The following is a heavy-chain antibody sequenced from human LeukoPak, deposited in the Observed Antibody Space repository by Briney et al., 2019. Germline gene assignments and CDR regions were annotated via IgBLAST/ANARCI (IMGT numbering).Heavy chain of an antibody. V-gene: IGHV1-69*13. CDR1: GGTFSNYA. CDR3: ARGHYDSSGYYSPPLAFDI. D-gene: IGHD3-22*01. CDR2: IIPIFGTA. Sequence: SVKVSCKASGGTFSNYAISWVRQAPGQGLEWMGGIIPIFGTANYAQKFQGRVTITADESTSTAYMELSSLRSEDTAVYYCARGHYDSSGYYSPPLAFDIWGQGTMVTVSS. J-gene: IGHJ3*02.